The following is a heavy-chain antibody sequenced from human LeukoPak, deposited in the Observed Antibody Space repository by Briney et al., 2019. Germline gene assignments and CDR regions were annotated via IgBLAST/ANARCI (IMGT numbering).Heavy chain of an antibody. CDR3: ARGPPSADDYYDSSGPIYYYYMDV. D-gene: IGHD3-22*01. CDR1: GGPFSGYY. CDR2: INHSGST. Sequence: SETLSLTCAVYGGPFSGYYWSWIRQPPGKGLEWIGEINHSGSTNYNPSLKSRVTMSVDTSKNQFSLKLSSVTAADTAVYYCARGPPSADDYYDSSGPIYYYYMDVWGKGTTVTISS. V-gene: IGHV4-34*01. J-gene: IGHJ6*03.